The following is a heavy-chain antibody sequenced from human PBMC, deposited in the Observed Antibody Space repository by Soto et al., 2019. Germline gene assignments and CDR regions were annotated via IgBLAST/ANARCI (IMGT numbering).Heavy chain of an antibody. CDR3: ARDSPSWLVVAKPIDAFDI. Sequence: SQTLSLTCAISGDSVSSNSAAWNWIRQSPSRGLEWLGRTYYRSKWYNDYAVSVKSRITINPDTSKNQFSLQLNSVTPEDTAVYYCARDSPSWLVVAKPIDAFDIWGQGTMVTVSS. CDR1: GDSVSSNSAA. J-gene: IGHJ3*02. D-gene: IGHD6-19*01. CDR2: TYYRSKWYN. V-gene: IGHV6-1*01.